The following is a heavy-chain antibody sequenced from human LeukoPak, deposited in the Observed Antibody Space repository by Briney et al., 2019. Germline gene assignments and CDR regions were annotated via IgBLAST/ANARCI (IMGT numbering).Heavy chain of an antibody. CDR3: AKDHPLFSFDY. Sequence: GGSLRLSCAASGFTFSSYGMHWVRQAPGKGLEWVAVISYDGSNKYYADSVKGRFTISRDNSKNTPYLQMNSLRAEDTAVYYCAKDHPLFSFDYWGQGTLVTVSS. V-gene: IGHV3-30*18. J-gene: IGHJ4*02. CDR2: ISYDGSNK. CDR1: GFTFSSYG.